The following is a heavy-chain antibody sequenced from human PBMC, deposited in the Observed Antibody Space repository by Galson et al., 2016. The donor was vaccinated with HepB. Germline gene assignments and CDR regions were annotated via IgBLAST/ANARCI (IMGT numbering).Heavy chain of an antibody. J-gene: IGHJ5*02. CDR2: IYYSGTT. CDR3: ARVGRFGGWYEWGWFDP. Sequence: SETLSLTCSVSDDSIINYYWSWIRQPPGKGLEWIGHIYYSGTTNYNPSLKSRVTISVDTSKNLFSLKLTSVTAADTAVYFCARVGRFGGWYEWGWFDPWGQGTLVTVSS. D-gene: IGHD6-19*01. V-gene: IGHV4-59*01. CDR1: DDSIINYY.